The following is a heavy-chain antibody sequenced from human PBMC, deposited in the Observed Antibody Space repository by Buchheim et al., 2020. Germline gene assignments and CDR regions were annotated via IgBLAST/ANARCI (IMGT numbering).Heavy chain of an antibody. CDR3: ARQRADSGYPPDY. CDR1: GGSISSSSYY. Sequence: QLQLQESGPGLVKPSETLSLTCTVSGGSISSSSYYWGWIRQPPGKGLEWIGSIYYSGSTYYNPSLKSRVTISVDTSKNQSSLKLSSVTAADTAVYYCARQRADSGYPPDYWGQGTL. V-gene: IGHV4-39*01. D-gene: IGHD3-22*01. CDR2: IYYSGST. J-gene: IGHJ4*02.